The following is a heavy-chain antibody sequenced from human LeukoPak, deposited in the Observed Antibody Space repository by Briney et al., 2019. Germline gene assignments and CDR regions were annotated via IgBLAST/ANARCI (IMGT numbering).Heavy chain of an antibody. V-gene: IGHV1-2*02. CDR2: INPNSGGT. CDR3: ARDIAGPRWSGSSVSGY. Sequence: ASVKVSCKASGYTFTGYYMHWVRQAPGQGLEWMGWINPNSGGTNYAQKFQGRVTMTRDTSISTAYMELSRLRSDDTAVYYCARDIAGPRWSGSSVSGYWGQGTLVTVSS. CDR1: GYTFTGYY. D-gene: IGHD6-6*01. J-gene: IGHJ4*02.